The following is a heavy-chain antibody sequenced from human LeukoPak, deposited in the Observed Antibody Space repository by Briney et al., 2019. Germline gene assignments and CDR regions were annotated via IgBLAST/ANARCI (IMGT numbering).Heavy chain of an antibody. D-gene: IGHD3-9*01. CDR3: ARGREYYDILTGHTSYYFDY. J-gene: IGHJ4*02. V-gene: IGHV3-7*03. CDR1: GFTFSSYW. Sequence: GGPLRLSCAASGFTFSSYWMSWVRQAPGKGLEWVANIKQDGSEKYYVDSVKGRFTISRDNAKNSLYLQMNSLRAEDTAVYYCARGREYYDILTGHTSYYFDYWGQGTLVTVSS. CDR2: IKQDGSEK.